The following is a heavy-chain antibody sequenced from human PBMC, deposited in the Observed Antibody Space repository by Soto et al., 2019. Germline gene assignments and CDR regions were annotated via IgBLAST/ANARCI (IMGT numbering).Heavy chain of an antibody. CDR3: VRLGYDFLTGQYYFDY. D-gene: IGHD3-9*01. V-gene: IGHV2-26*01. CDR2: IFAIDEK. CDR1: GFSLSNDDLG. J-gene: IGHJ4*02. Sequence: QVTLTESGPVLVKPTQTLTLTCTVSGFSLSNDDLGVIWVRQPPGKAPEGLAHIFAIDEKAYSTSLKTRLTISKDISKSQVVLDMTDMDPMDTATYYCVRLGYDFLTGQYYFDYWGQGTLVTVSS.